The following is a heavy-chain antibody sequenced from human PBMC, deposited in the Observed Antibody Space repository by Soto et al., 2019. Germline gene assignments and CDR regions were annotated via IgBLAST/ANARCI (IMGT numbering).Heavy chain of an antibody. Sequence: QITLNESGPTLVKPTQPLTLPCTFSGLSISTSGVYVGWIRQPPGKALEWLALICWDDDKRYSPSLKSRLTITKDTSKNQVVLTMTNMGPVYTHTYYCAHIRILDYWCQGILVTVSS. CDR3: AHIRILDY. CDR1: GLSISTSGVY. V-gene: IGHV2-5*02. J-gene: IGHJ4*02. D-gene: IGHD3-3*01. CDR2: ICWDDDK.